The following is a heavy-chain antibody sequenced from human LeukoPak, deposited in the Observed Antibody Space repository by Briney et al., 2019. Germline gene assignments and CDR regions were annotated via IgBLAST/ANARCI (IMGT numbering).Heavy chain of an antibody. CDR3: ARGYYDFWSGYYTPNYFDY. V-gene: IGHV3-64*01. J-gene: IGHJ4*02. CDR1: GFTFSSYA. Sequence: QTGGSLRLSCAASGFTFSSYAMHWVRQAPGKGLEYVSAISSNGGSTYYANSVKGRFTISRDNSKNTLYLQMGSLGAEDMAVYYCARGYYDFWSGYYTPNYFDYWGQGTLVTVSS. D-gene: IGHD3-3*01. CDR2: ISSNGGST.